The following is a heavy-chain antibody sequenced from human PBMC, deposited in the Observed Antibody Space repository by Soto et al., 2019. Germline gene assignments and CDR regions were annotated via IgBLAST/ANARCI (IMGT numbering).Heavy chain of an antibody. CDR2: ISSSSSYI. Sequence: RLSCAASGFNFSSYSMNWVRQAPGKGLEWVSSISSSSSYIYYADSVKGRFTISRDNAKNSLYLQMNSLRAEDTAVYYCAREYSYGLYYGMDVWGQGTTVTVSS. V-gene: IGHV3-21*01. J-gene: IGHJ6*02. D-gene: IGHD5-18*01. CDR1: GFNFSSYS. CDR3: AREYSYGLYYGMDV.